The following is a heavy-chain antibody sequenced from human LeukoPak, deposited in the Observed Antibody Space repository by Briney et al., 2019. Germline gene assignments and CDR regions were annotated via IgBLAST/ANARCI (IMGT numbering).Heavy chain of an antibody. Sequence: GGSLRLSCAASGFTFSSYAMHWVRQAPGKGLEWVAVISYDGSNKYYADSVKGRFTISRDNSKNTLYLQMNSLRAEDMAVYYCARSRGLYCSSTSCYAGDAFDIWGQGTMVTVSS. J-gene: IGHJ3*02. D-gene: IGHD2-2*01. CDR2: ISYDGSNK. V-gene: IGHV3-30*04. CDR3: ARSRGLYCSSTSCYAGDAFDI. CDR1: GFTFSSYA.